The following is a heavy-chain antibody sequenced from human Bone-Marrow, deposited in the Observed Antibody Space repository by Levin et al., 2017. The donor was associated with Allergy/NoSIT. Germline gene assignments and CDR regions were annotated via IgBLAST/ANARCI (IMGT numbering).Heavy chain of an antibody. CDR1: GFIISDYW. CDR2: IKQDGSRQ. CDR3: ARDYSTCCKSKSYYYYYYMDV. D-gene: IGHD4-11*01. V-gene: IGHV3-7*01. J-gene: IGHJ6*03. Sequence: PGGSLRLSCAASGFIISDYWMSWVRQAPGKGLEWLANIKQDGSRQDYVASVKGRFTISRDYSKNTLYLHMHSLRAEDTALYYCARDYSTCCKSKSYYYYYYMDVWGQGTTVTVSS.